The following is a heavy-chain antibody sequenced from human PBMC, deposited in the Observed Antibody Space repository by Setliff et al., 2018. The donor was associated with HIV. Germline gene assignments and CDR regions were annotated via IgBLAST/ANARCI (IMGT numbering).Heavy chain of an antibody. CDR3: ASEDCGGGSCRPDN. CDR2: IYHSGST. J-gene: IGHJ4*02. V-gene: IGHV4-38-2*02. Sequence: SETLSLTCTVSGHSITSDYQWGWIRQPPGKGLEWIGSIYHSGSTYYNPSLKSRVTISVDASKNQFSLILSSVTPADTAVYYCASEDCGGGSCRPDNWGQGTLVTVSS. CDR1: GHSITSDYQ. D-gene: IGHD2-15*01.